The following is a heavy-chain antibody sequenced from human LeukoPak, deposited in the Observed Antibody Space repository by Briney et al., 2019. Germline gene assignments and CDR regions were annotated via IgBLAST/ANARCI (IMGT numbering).Heavy chain of an antibody. CDR3: AKTQGSGSQAGFDI. J-gene: IGHJ3*02. CDR1: GFTFSSYS. D-gene: IGHD1-26*01. Sequence: GGSLRLSCAASGFTFSSYSMNWVRQAPGKGLEWVSSISSSSTYIYYADSVKGRFTISRDNAKNSLYPQMNSLRAEDTAVYYCAKTQGSGSQAGFDIWGQGTLVTVPS. V-gene: IGHV3-21*01. CDR2: ISSSSTYI.